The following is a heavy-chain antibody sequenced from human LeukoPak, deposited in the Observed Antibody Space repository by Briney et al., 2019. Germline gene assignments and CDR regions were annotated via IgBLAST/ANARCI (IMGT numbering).Heavy chain of an antibody. J-gene: IGHJ4*02. CDR3: ASLPSNTVTYDY. Sequence: SETLSLTCAVSGYSISSSYYWGWIRQPPGKGLEWIGTIYHSGSTHYNPSLKSRVTLSVDTSKNQFSLKLRSVTAADTAVYYCASLPSNTVTYDYWGQGTLVTVSS. D-gene: IGHD4-11*01. V-gene: IGHV4-38-2*01. CDR1: GYSISSSYY. CDR2: IYHSGST.